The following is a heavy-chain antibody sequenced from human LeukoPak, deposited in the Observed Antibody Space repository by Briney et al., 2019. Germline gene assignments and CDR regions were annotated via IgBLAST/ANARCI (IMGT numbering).Heavy chain of an antibody. Sequence: GGSLRLSCVGSGFTFRSHAMSWVRQAPEKGLEFVSGIYENGGTTYYADSVKGRFSISRGNSKNTLYLQMDSLRGEDTAVYYCAKDFRIGYSAHFDYWGQGALVTVSS. V-gene: IGHV3-23*01. CDR1: GFTFRSHA. D-gene: IGHD2-21*01. J-gene: IGHJ4*02. CDR2: IYENGGTT. CDR3: AKDFRIGYSAHFDY.